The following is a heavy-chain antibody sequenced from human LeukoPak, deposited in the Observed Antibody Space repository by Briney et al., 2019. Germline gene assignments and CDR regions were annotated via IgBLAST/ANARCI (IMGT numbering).Heavy chain of an antibody. Sequence: GGSLRLSCVGSGFTFRSHAMSWVRQAPEKGLEFVSGIYENGGTTYYADSVKGRFSISRGNSKNTLYLQMDSLRGEDTAVYYCAKDFRIGYSAHFDYWGQGALVTVSS. V-gene: IGHV3-23*01. CDR1: GFTFRSHA. D-gene: IGHD2-21*01. J-gene: IGHJ4*02. CDR2: IYENGGTT. CDR3: AKDFRIGYSAHFDY.